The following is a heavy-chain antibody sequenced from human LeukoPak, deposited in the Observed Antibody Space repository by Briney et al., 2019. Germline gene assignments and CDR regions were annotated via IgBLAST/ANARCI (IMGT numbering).Heavy chain of an antibody. J-gene: IGHJ3*02. CDR3: VAWLPRDFSAFDI. D-gene: IGHD2/OR15-2a*01. V-gene: IGHV1-58*02. CDR1: GFTLTSSA. CDR2: IVVGSGNT. Sequence: SVKVSCKASGFTLTSSAMQWVRQARGQRLEWIGWIVVGSGNTNYAQKFQERVTITRDMSTSTAYMELSSLRSEDTAVYYCVAWLPRDFSAFDIWGQGTMVTVSS.